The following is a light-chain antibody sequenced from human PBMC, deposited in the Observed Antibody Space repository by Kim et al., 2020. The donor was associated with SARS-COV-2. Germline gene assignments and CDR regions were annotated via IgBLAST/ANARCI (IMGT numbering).Light chain of an antibody. Sequence: QSALTQPASVSGSPGQSISISCTGTRSDIGTYDYVYWYQQHPGKGPKLLIYDVTNRPSGVSNRFSGSKSGNSASLIISGLQAEDEAVYYCSSYTSTATLVLFGGGTNVTVL. J-gene: IGLJ3*02. CDR1: RSDIGTYDY. V-gene: IGLV2-14*03. CDR2: DVT. CDR3: SSYTSTATLVL.